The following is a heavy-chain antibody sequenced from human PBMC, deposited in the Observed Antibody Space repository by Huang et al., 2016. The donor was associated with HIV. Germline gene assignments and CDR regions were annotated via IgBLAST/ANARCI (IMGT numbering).Heavy chain of an antibody. CDR2: VYQSGST. J-gene: IGHJ4*02. V-gene: IGHV4-39*01. Sequence: QLQLQESGPGQVKPSETLSLTCTVSGDFIRRTNYHWGWIRKSPGKGLEWVGSVYQSGSTNYNPSLKSRVTLSGDTSRNQFSLRLNSVTAADTAVYYCASQHIGAAATWFWGRGTQVAVSS. CDR3: ASQHIGAAATWF. CDR1: GDFIRRTNYH. D-gene: IGHD6-13*01.